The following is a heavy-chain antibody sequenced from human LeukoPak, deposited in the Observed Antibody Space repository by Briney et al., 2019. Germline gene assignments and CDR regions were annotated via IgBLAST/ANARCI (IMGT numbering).Heavy chain of an antibody. CDR3: AKEGTAVAVN. D-gene: IGHD6-19*01. Sequence: GGSLRLSCAASGYTFSSYAMSWVRQAPGKGLEWVSSISDSGGRTYYADSVKGRFTISRDNSKNTLYLQMNSLRAEDTAVYYCAKEGTAVAVNWGQGTLVTVSS. J-gene: IGHJ4*02. V-gene: IGHV3-23*01. CDR2: ISDSGGRT. CDR1: GYTFSSYA.